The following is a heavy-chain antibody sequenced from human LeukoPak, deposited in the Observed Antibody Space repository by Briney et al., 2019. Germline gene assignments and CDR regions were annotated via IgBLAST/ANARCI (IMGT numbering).Heavy chain of an antibody. CDR3: AKGHSDYGTGFDL. D-gene: IGHD4-17*01. J-gene: IGHJ4*02. CDR2: ISGTGAFT. Sequence: PGGSLRLSCAASGFTFTNYAMSWVRQAPGKGPESVSVISGTGAFTYYAGSVKGRFTISRDNSKNTLYLQMNSLRAEDTTVYYCAKGHSDYGTGFDLWGRGTLVTVSS. CDR1: GFTFTNYA. V-gene: IGHV3-23*01.